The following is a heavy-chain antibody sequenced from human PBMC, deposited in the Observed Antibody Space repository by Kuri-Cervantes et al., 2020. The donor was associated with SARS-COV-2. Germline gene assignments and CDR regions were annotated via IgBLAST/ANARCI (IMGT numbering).Heavy chain of an antibody. Sequence: GGSLRLSCAASGFTFSSYSMNWVRQAPGKGLEWVSYISSSSSTIYYADSVKGRFTISRDNAKNSLYLQMNSLRDEDTAVYYCARDRFRVPAAMTTLFWFDPWGQGTLVTVSS. CDR3: ARDRFRVPAAMTTLFWFDP. J-gene: IGHJ5*02. CDR1: GFTFSSYS. V-gene: IGHV3-48*02. CDR2: ISSSSSTI. D-gene: IGHD2-2*01.